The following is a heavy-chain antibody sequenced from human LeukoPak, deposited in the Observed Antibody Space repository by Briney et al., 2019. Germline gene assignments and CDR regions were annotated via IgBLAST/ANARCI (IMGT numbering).Heavy chain of an antibody. Sequence: ASVKVSCKASGYTFTSYGISWVRQAPGQGLEWMGWISAYNGNTNYAQKLQGRVTMTTDTSTSTAYMELRSLRSDDTAVYYCARGRVDEDCSSTSCYYYYYYGMDVWGQGTTVTVSS. D-gene: IGHD2-2*01. CDR1: GYTFTSYG. J-gene: IGHJ6*02. CDR3: ARGRVDEDCSSTSCYYYYYYGMDV. CDR2: ISAYNGNT. V-gene: IGHV1-18*01.